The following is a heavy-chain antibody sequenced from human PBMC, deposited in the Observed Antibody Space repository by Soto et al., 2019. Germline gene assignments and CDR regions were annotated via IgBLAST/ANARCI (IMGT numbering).Heavy chain of an antibody. D-gene: IGHD2-15*01. CDR1: GSSLSTSGMC. CDR3: AKGRTASCYSTLDC. J-gene: IGHJ4*02. Sequence: SGPTLVNPTQTLTLTCTFSGSSLSTSGMCVSWIRQPPGKALEWLARIDWDDDKYYSTSLKTRLTISKDTSKNQVVLTMTNMDPVDTATYFCAKGRTASCYSTLDCWGQGTPVTVSS. CDR2: IDWDDDK. V-gene: IGHV2-70*11.